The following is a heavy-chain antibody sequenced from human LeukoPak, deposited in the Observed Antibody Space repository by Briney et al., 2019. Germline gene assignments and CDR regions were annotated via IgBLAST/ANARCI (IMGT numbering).Heavy chain of an antibody. J-gene: IGHJ3*02. D-gene: IGHD3-22*01. CDR2: MNPNSGNT. CDR1: GYTFTSYD. CDR3: ARGGPITMIVVEGYDAFDI. Sequence: ASVKVSCKASGYTFTSYDINWVRQATGQGLEWMGWMNPNSGNTGYAQKFQGRVTMTRNTSISTAYMELSSLRAEDTALYHCARGGPITMIVVEGYDAFDIWGQGTMVTVSS. V-gene: IGHV1-8*01.